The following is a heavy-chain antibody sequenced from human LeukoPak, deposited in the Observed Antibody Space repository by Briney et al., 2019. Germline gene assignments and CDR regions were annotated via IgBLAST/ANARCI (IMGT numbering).Heavy chain of an antibody. Sequence: SETLSLTCAVYGGSFSGYYWSWIRQPPGKGLEWIGEINHSGSTNYNPSLKSRVTISVDTSKNQFSLKLSSVTAADTAVYYCATRSTGVAATFDSWGQGALVTVSS. CDR2: INHSGST. V-gene: IGHV4-34*01. CDR3: ATRSTGVAATFDS. CDR1: GGSFSGYY. J-gene: IGHJ4*02. D-gene: IGHD2-15*01.